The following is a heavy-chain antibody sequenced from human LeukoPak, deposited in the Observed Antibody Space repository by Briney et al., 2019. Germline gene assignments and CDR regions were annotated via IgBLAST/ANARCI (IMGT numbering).Heavy chain of an antibody. CDR3: VRDGLPRGGYYYGPGSYFH. CDR1: GFTFRDYA. J-gene: IGHJ4*02. CDR2: ISFDGKNK. V-gene: IGHV3-30*04. D-gene: IGHD3-10*01. Sequence: PGGSLRLSCVASGFTFRDYAFHWVRQAPGKGLEWVALISFDGKNKYYADSVEGRFTISRDDFTNSLYLQINSLRIEDTAMYYCVRDGLPRGGYYYGPGSYFHWGQGTLVTVSS.